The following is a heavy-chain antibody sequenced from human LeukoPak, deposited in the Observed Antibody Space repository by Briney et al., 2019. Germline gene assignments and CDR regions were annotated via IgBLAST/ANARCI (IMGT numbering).Heavy chain of an antibody. Sequence: PSETLSLTCTVSGGSISTYYWSWIRQPPGKGLEWIGYIYYTGSTNYNPSLKSRVTISVDTSKNQFSLKLSSVTAADTAVYYCARDLAVPAANKYGMDVWGQGTTVTVSS. CDR2: IYYTGST. CDR3: ARDLAVPAANKYGMDV. J-gene: IGHJ6*02. CDR1: GGSISTYY. V-gene: IGHV4-59*12. D-gene: IGHD2-2*01.